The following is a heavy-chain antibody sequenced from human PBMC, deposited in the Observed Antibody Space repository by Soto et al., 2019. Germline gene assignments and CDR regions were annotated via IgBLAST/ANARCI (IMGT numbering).Heavy chain of an antibody. J-gene: IGHJ4*02. CDR3: AAELGNKGHDGHDY. V-gene: IGHV3-30*04. Sequence: QVQLVESGGGVVQPGRSLRLSCAASGLTFSRYAMHWVRQAPGKGLEWVAVIIYDGSNKHYADSVQGRFTISRDNSKNTLYLQMNSLRAEDTAVYYCAAELGNKGHDGHDYWGQGTLVTVSS. CDR1: GLTFSRYA. CDR2: IIYDGSNK. D-gene: IGHD5-12*01.